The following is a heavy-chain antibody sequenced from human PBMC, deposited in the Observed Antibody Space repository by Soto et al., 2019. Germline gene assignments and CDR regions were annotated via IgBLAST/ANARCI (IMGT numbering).Heavy chain of an antibody. D-gene: IGHD2-2*01. J-gene: IGHJ4*02. V-gene: IGHV1-46*03. CDR1: GYTFTDYY. CDR3: ARDGGYQRFDL. CDR2: INPSTGDI. Sequence: QVQLAQSGAEVKKPAASVKVSCKASGYTFTDYYIHWVRQAPGQGLEWMGIINPSTGDITYAQKFQGRVTMTRDTSTSIVYMELSSLRSEDTAVYYCARDGGYQRFDLWGPGALVPVSS.